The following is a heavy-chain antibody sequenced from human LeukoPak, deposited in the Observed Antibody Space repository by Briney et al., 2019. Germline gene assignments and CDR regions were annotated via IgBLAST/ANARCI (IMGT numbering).Heavy chain of an antibody. CDR2: IYYSGNT. V-gene: IGHV4-59*08. J-gene: IGHJ4*02. D-gene: IGHD3-22*01. CDR3: AIHTYYYDSSGYYTDY. Sequence: SETLSLTCTVSGGSISDYYWSWIRQPPGKGLEWIGYIYYSGNTNYNPSLKSRVTISVDTSKNQFSLKLGSVTAADTAVYYCAIHTYYYDSSGYYTDYWGQGTLVTVSS. CDR1: GGSISDYY.